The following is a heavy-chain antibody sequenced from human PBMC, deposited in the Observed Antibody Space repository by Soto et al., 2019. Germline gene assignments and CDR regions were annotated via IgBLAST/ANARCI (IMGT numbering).Heavy chain of an antibody. V-gene: IGHV1-46*03. D-gene: IGHD2-15*01. CDR3: ARLAFIVVVVAALSDYMDV. J-gene: IGHJ6*03. CDR2: INPSGGST. CDR1: GYTFTSYY. Sequence: GASVKVSCKASGYTFTSYYMHWVRQAPGQGLEWMGIINPSGGSTSYAQKFQGRVTMTRDTSTSTVYMELSSLRSEDTAVYYCARLAFIVVVVAALSDYMDVWGKGTTVTVSS.